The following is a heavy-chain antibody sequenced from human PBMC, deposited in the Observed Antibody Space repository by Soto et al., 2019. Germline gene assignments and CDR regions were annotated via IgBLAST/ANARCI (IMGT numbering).Heavy chain of an antibody. Sequence: SGESLRLSCPASGFAFSSYTMNWVRQAPGKGLEWVSSISSSSSYIYYADSVKGRFTISRDNAKNSLYLQMNSLRAEDTAVYYCARDRDYYYYMDVWGKGTTVTVSS. V-gene: IGHV3-21*01. CDR3: ARDRDYYYYMDV. CDR2: ISSSSSYI. J-gene: IGHJ6*03. CDR1: GFAFSSYT.